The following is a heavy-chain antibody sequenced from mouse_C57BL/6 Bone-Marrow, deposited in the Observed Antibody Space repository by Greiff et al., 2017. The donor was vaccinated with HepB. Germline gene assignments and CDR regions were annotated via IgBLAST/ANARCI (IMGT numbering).Heavy chain of an antibody. CDR2: INPSTGGT. CDR1: GYSFTGYY. CDR3: AREEWAMDY. D-gene: IGHD1-3*01. V-gene: IGHV1-42*01. Sequence: LVESGPELVKPGASVKISCKASGYSFTGYYMNWVKQSPEKSLEWIGEINPSTGGTTYNQKFKAKATLTVDKSSSTAYMQLKSLTSEDSAVYYCAREEWAMDYWGQGTSVTVSS. J-gene: IGHJ4*01.